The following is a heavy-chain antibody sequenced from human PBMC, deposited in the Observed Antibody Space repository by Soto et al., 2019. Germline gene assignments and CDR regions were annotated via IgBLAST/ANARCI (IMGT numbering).Heavy chain of an antibody. J-gene: IGHJ4*02. V-gene: IGHV4-59*01. CDR2: IHYSGTT. CDR3: ARYNSYAIDY. CDR1: GTSISSYY. D-gene: IGHD1-1*01. Sequence: SETLSLTCTVSGTSISSYYCSWIRQPPGKGLEWIANIHYSGTTNYNPSLASRVTLSVDTSKNQFSLKMTSVTAADRAMYFCARYNSYAIDYWGRGTLVTVSS.